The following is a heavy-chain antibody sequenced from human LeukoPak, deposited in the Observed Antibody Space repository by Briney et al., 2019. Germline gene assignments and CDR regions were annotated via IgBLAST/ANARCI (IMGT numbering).Heavy chain of an antibody. CDR3: ARDNSVGDYAWWFDP. CDR2: INPSGGST. D-gene: IGHD1-26*01. CDR1: GYTFTSYY. Sequence: ASVKVSCKASGYTFTSYYMHWVRQAPVQGLEWMGIINPSGGSTSYAQKFQGRVTITADKSTSTAYMELSSLRSEDTAVYYCARDNSVGDYAWWFDPWGQGTLVTVSS. V-gene: IGHV1-46*01. J-gene: IGHJ5*02.